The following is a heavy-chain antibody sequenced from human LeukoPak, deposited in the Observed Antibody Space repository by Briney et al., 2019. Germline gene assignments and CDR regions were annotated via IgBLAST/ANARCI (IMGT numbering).Heavy chain of an antibody. J-gene: IGHJ4*02. CDR3: ARDGIVGAGRPY. CDR2: MNSNSGNT. CDR1: GYTFTSYD. Sequence: ASVKVSCKASGYTFTSYDINWVRQATGQGLEWMGWMNSNSGNTGYAQKFQGRVTMTRNTSISTAHMELSSLRSEDTAVYYCARDGIVGAGRPYWGQGTLVTVSS. D-gene: IGHD1-26*01. V-gene: IGHV1-8*01.